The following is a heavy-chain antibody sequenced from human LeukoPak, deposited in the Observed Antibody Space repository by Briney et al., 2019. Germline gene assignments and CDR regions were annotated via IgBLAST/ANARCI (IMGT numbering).Heavy chain of an antibody. V-gene: IGHV4-61*08. CDR1: GASVGSAGYY. CDR2: IYYISNT. Sequence: SETLSLTCTVSGASVGSAGYYWSWIRQPPGGGLEWIGYIYYISNTNYNPSLKSRVTISVDTPKNQFSLKLSSVTAADTAVYYCVRGRGYSYDYWGQGTLVTVSS. D-gene: IGHD5-18*01. J-gene: IGHJ4*02. CDR3: VRGRGYSYDY.